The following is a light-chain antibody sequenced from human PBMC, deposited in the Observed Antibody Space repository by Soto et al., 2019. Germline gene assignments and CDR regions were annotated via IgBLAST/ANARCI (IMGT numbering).Light chain of an antibody. CDR3: QQYNNWIT. CDR1: QSVSSY. CDR2: AAS. Sequence: EILLTQSPATLSLSPGERATLSCRASQSVSSYLAWYQQKPGQAPRLLIYAASNRATGVPARLSGSWSGTEFTLTISSLQSEDFSVYYCQQYNNWITFGQGTRLEIK. V-gene: IGKV3-15*01. J-gene: IGKJ5*01.